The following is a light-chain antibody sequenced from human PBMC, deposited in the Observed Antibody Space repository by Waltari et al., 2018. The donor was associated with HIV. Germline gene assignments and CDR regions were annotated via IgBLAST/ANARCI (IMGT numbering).Light chain of an antibody. Sequence: SYVLTQPPSVSVAPGQTARITGGGNNIGTKSGHWYQHKPGQAPVLVIYDDGDRPSGIPERFSGSHSGNTATLTISRVEAGDEADYYCQVWDSSSDHYVFGSGSKVTV. V-gene: IGLV3-21*02. CDR3: QVWDSSSDHYV. CDR2: DDG. J-gene: IGLJ1*01. CDR1: NIGTKS.